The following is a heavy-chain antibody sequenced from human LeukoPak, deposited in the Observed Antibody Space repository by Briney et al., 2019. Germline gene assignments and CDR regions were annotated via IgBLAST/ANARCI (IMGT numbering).Heavy chain of an antibody. Sequence: ASETLSLTCAVYGGSFSGYYWSWIRQPPGKGLEWIGEINHSGGTNYNPSLKSRVTISVDTSKNQFSLKLSSVTAADTAVYYCARHQPRYYYDSSGPRRYFDYWGQGTLVTVSS. D-gene: IGHD3-22*01. CDR2: INHSGGT. J-gene: IGHJ4*02. CDR3: ARHQPRYYYDSSGPRRYFDY. V-gene: IGHV4-34*01. CDR1: GGSFSGYY.